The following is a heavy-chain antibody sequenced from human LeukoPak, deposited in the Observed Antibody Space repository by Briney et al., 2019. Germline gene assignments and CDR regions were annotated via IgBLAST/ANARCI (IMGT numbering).Heavy chain of an antibody. CDR3: ARLLDNDISGDPDTFDV. V-gene: IGHV4-59*11. Sequence: SETLSLTCTVSGGSLSGHYWSWNRQPPGKRLEWIGYVSYTGRTKYNPSLQSRVTISIDASKSQFSLKLTSVTSADTAVYSCARLLDNDISGDPDTFDVWGQGTTVIVSS. D-gene: IGHD3-22*01. CDR2: VSYTGRT. CDR1: GGSLSGHY. J-gene: IGHJ3*01.